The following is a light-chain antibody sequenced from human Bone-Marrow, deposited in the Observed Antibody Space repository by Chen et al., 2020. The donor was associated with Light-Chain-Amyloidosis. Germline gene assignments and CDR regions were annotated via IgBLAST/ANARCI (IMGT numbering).Light chain of an antibody. J-gene: IGKJ1*01. CDR2: KAS. Sequence: DIHLTQSPSTVSAYVGDRVTITCRASQSVRNWLAWYQQKPGKAPQLLIYKASVLESGVPSRFSGSGSETEFTLTINSLHPDDFATYYCQHFNDYYPWTFGQGTKVELK. V-gene: IGKV1-5*03. CDR1: QSVRNW. CDR3: QHFNDYYPWT.